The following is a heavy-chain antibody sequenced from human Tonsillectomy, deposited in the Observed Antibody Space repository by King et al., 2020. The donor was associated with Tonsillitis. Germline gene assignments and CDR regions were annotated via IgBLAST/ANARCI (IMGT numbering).Heavy chain of an antibody. CDR3: ARVAGDIVVVPDSYYYYMDV. J-gene: IGHJ6*03. D-gene: IGHD2-15*01. CDR2: ISSSTSYI. CDR1: GFTFSSYS. V-gene: IGHV3-21*01. Sequence: VQLVESGGGLVKPGGSLRLSCAASGFTFSSYSMNWVRQAPGKGLEWVSSISSSTSYIYYADSVKGRFTISRDNAKNSLYLKMNSLRAEDTAGYYCARVAGDIVVVPDSYYYYMDVWGKGTTVTVSS.